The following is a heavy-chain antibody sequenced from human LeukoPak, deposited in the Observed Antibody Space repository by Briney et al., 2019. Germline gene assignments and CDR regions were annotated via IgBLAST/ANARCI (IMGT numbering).Heavy chain of an antibody. CDR2: ISGDGGST. Sequence: GGSLRLSCAASGFTFDDYAMHWVRQAPGKGLEWVSLISGDGGSTYYADSVKGRFTISRDNSKNSLYLQMNSLRTEDTALYYCAKDSGYSSGWRQYYFDYWGQGTLATVSS. V-gene: IGHV3-43*02. D-gene: IGHD6-19*01. CDR1: GFTFDDYA. J-gene: IGHJ4*02. CDR3: AKDSGYSSGWRQYYFDY.